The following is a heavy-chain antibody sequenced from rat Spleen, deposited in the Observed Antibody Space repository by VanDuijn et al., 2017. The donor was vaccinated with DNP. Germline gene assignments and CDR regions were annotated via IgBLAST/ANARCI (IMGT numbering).Heavy chain of an antibody. CDR3: ARHRYPLYYFDY. Sequence: EVQLVESGGGLVQPGRSLKLSCAASGFAFTNYDMAWVRQAPTKGLEWVAAISSSGGSTYYGDSVKGRFTISRDNAKSTLYLQMNSLRSEDMATYYCARHRYPLYYFDYWGQGVMVTVSS. CDR2: ISSSGGST. V-gene: IGHV5-25*01. J-gene: IGHJ2*01. D-gene: IGHD1-4*01. CDR1: GFAFTNYD.